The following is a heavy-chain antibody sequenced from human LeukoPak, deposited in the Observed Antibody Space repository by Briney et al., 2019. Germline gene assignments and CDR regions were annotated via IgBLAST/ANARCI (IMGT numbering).Heavy chain of an antibody. CDR1: GFTFSNAW. V-gene: IGHV3-15*01. CDR3: TTDLWLGISYI. J-gene: IGHJ3*02. CDR2: IKSKTDGGTT. D-gene: IGHD3-10*01. Sequence: GGSLRPSCAASGFTFSNAWMSWVRQAPGKGLEWVGRIKSKTDGGTTDYAAPVKGRFTISRDDSKNTLYLQMNSLKTEDTAVYYCTTDLWLGISYIWGQGTMVTVSS.